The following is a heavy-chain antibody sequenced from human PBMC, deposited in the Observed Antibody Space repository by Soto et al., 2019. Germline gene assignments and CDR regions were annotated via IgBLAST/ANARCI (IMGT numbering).Heavy chain of an antibody. V-gene: IGHV1-18*01. D-gene: IGHD6-13*01. Sequence: QVQLVQSGAEVKKPGASVKVSCQASGYTFTSYGITWVRQAPGQGLEWVGWISAYNGDTYYAQKLQDRVTMTTDTATSTANMERRSLTADDTAVYYCARGASSLPGFHWGQGTLVTVSS. J-gene: IGHJ4*02. CDR2: ISAYNGDT. CDR1: GYTFTSYG. CDR3: ARGASSLPGFH.